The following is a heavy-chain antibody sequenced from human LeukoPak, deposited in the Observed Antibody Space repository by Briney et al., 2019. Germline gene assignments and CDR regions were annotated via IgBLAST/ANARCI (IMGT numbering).Heavy chain of an antibody. J-gene: IGHJ4*02. D-gene: IGHD1-26*01. CDR2: INHSGTT. V-gene: IGHV4-34*01. Sequence: PSETLSLTCAVYGGSFNGYYWSWIRQPPGKGLEWIGEINHSGTTNYNPSLKSRVTISVDTSKNQFSLKLSSVTAADTAVYYCARISWELLFFDYWGQGTLVTVSS. CDR3: ARISWELLFFDY. CDR1: GGSFNGYY.